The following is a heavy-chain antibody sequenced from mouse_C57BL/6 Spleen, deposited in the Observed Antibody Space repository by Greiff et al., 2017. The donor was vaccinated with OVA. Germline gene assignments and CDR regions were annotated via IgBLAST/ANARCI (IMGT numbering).Heavy chain of an antibody. Sequence: VQLQQPGAELVKPGASVKLSCKASGYTFTSYWMHWVKQRPGRGLEWIGRIDPNSGGTKYNEKFKSKATLTVDKPSSTAYMQLSSLTSEDSAVYYCARSRHDYGSSKEDYAMDYWGQGTSVTVSS. CDR3: ARSRHDYGSSKEDYAMDY. V-gene: IGHV1-72*01. J-gene: IGHJ4*01. D-gene: IGHD1-1*01. CDR1: GYTFTSYW. CDR2: IDPNSGGT.